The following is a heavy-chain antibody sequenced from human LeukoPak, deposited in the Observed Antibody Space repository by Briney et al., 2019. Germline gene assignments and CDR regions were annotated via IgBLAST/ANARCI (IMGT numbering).Heavy chain of an antibody. D-gene: IGHD3-22*01. J-gene: IGHJ4*02. V-gene: IGHV3-23*01. Sequence: GGSLRLSCAASGFTFSDYAMNWVRQAPGKGLEWVSTISGSGGSTYYADSVKGRFTISRDNAKNSLYLQMNSLRAEDTAVYYCARDPYYYDSSGYLSGIGYWGQGTLVTVSS. CDR2: ISGSGGST. CDR1: GFTFSDYA. CDR3: ARDPYYYDSSGYLSGIGY.